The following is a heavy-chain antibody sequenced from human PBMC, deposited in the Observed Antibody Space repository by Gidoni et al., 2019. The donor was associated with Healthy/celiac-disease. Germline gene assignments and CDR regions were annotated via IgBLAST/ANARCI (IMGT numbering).Heavy chain of an antibody. CDR2: INPNSGGT. CDR1: GYTFTGYY. CDR3: ARQYCSGGSCYLGWFDP. J-gene: IGHJ5*02. D-gene: IGHD2-15*01. Sequence: QVQLVQSGAEVKKPGASVKVSCKASGYTFTGYYMHWGRQAPGQGLEWMGWINPNSGGTNYAQKFQGRVTMTRDTSISTAYMELSRLRSDDTAVYYCARQYCSGGSCYLGWFDPWGQGTLVTVSS. V-gene: IGHV1-2*02.